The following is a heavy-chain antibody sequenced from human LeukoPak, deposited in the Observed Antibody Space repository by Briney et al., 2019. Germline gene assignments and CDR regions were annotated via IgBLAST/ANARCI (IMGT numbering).Heavy chain of an antibody. V-gene: IGHV1-3*01. D-gene: IGHD1-26*01. CDR1: GYTFTSYA. J-gene: IGHJ4*02. Sequence: ASVKVSCKASGYTFTSYAMHWVRQAPGQRLEWMGWINAGNGNTKYSQKFQGRVTMTTDTSTSTAYMELRSLRSDDTAVYYCARAYISGSYTPGYWGQGTLVTVSS. CDR3: ARAYISGSYTPGY. CDR2: INAGNGNT.